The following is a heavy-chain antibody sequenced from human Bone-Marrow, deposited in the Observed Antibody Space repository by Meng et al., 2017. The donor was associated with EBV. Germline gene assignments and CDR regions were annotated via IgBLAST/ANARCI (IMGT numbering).Heavy chain of an antibody. CDR3: ASESGRGYTPDY. J-gene: IGHJ4*02. CDR2: LIPMSGAP. D-gene: IGHD3-10*01. Sequence: QVSLVQSGAWVKKPGSSVKVPCKTSGGTFSSDAVSWVRQAPGQGLEWLGGLIPMSGAPNYAQKFQGRVTITADESTSTHYMDLSSLSSEDTAVYYCASESGRGYTPDYWGQGTLVTVSS. V-gene: IGHV1-69*01. CDR1: GGTFSSDA.